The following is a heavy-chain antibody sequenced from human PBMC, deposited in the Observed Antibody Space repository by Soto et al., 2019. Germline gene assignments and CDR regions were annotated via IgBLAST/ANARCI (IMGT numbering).Heavy chain of an antibody. CDR2: ISAYNGNT. CDR1: GYTFTRYV. V-gene: IGHV1-18*04. D-gene: IGHD1-26*01. J-gene: IGHJ4*02. Sequence: QVQLVQSGAEVKKPGASVKVSCKASGYTFTRYVIRWVRQAPGQGLEWMGWISAYNGNTNYAQKLQGRVTMTTDTPTSTAYMELRSLRYDDTAGYYCASRWELRADSWGQGPLVTVSS. CDR3: ASRWELRADS.